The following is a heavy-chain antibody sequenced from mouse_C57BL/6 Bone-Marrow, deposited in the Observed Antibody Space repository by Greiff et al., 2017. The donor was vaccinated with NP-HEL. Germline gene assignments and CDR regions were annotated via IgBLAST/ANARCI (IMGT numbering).Heavy chain of an antibody. V-gene: IGHV5-17*01. CDR3: ARTYYSNFWYFDV. D-gene: IGHD2-5*01. Sequence: EVKLVESGGGLVKPGGSLKLSCAASGFTFSDYGMHWVRQAPEKWLEWVAYISSGSSTIYYADTVKGRFTISRDNAKNTLFLQMTGLRSEDTAMYYCARTYYSNFWYFDVWGTGTTVTVSS. J-gene: IGHJ1*03. CDR1: GFTFSDYG. CDR2: ISSGSSTI.